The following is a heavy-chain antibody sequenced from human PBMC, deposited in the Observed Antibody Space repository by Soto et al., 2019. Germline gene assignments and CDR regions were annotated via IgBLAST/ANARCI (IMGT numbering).Heavy chain of an antibody. Sequence: SETLSRTCTVSSGSISSDYWSWIRQPPGKGLEWIGYVYYSGSTNYNPSFKSRVTISIDTPKNQFSLKLTSVTAADTAVYYCASYSTGDNWFDPWGHGTLVTVSS. D-gene: IGHD6-19*01. CDR1: SGSISSDY. CDR2: VYYSGST. J-gene: IGHJ5*02. V-gene: IGHV4-59*01. CDR3: ASYSTGDNWFDP.